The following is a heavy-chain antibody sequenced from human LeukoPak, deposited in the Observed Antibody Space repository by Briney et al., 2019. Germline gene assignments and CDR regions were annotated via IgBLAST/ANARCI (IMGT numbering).Heavy chain of an antibody. Sequence: GGSLRLSCAASGFTFSSYSMNWVRQAPGKGLEWVSSISTSSTYIYYADSVKGRFTIPRDNAKNSLYLQMNSLRAEDTAVYYCARDPPFIIGTTFFDYWGQGTLVTVSS. CDR1: GFTFSSYS. J-gene: IGHJ4*02. CDR2: ISTSSTYI. D-gene: IGHD1-20*01. V-gene: IGHV3-21*01. CDR3: ARDPPFIIGTTFFDY.